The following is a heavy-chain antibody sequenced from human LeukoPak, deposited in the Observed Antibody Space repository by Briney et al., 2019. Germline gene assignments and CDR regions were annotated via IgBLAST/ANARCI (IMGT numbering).Heavy chain of an antibody. CDR1: GGSISSGGYY. D-gene: IGHD3-22*01. J-gene: IGHJ6*02. Sequence: PSETLSLTCTVSGGSISSGGYYWSWIRQHPGKGLEWIGYIYYSGSTYYNPSLKSRVTISVDTSKNQFSLKLSSVTAADTAVYYCARGPGDSSGYLRYYYYGMDVWGQGTTVTVSS. CDR3: ARGPGDSSGYLRYYYYGMDV. CDR2: IYYSGST. V-gene: IGHV4-31*03.